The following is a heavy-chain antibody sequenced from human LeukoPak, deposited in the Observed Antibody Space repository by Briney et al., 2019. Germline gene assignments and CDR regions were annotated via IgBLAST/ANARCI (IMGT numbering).Heavy chain of an antibody. D-gene: IGHD6-13*01. CDR2: IYDSGYT. CDR3: ARGIAAAGTEGNWFDP. J-gene: IGHJ5*02. V-gene: IGHV4-59*12. Sequence: SETLSLTCTVSGGSISNYYGSWIRQPPGKGLEWIGYIYDSGYTNYNPSLKSRVTISVDTSKNQFSLKLSSVTAADTAVYYCARGIAAAGTEGNWFDPWGQGTLVTVSS. CDR1: GGSISNYY.